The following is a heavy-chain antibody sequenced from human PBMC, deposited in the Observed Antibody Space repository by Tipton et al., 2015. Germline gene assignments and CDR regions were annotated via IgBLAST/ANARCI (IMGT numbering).Heavy chain of an antibody. Sequence: SLRLSCAASGFTFSSYGMHWVRQAPGKGLEWVAVIWYDGSNKYYADSVKGRFTISRDNSKNTLYLQMNSLRAEDTAVYYCARDWRYSSGWYHFDYWGQGTLVTVSS. CDR1: GFTFSSYG. CDR2: IWYDGSNK. V-gene: IGHV3-33*01. J-gene: IGHJ4*02. D-gene: IGHD6-19*01. CDR3: ARDWRYSSGWYHFDY.